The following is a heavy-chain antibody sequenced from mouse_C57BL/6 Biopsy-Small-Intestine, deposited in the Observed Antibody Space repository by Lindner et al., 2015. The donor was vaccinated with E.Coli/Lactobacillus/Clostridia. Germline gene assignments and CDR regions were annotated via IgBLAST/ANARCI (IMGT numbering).Heavy chain of an antibody. CDR2: ISSDSNII. V-gene: IGHV5-17*01. Sequence: VQLQESGGGLVKPGGSRKLSCAASGFTFSGYGMHWVRQAPEKGLEWVAYISSDSNIIYYADTVKGRFTISRDNAKNTLFLQMTSLRSEDTAMYYCARRGGDDYWGDYWGQGTTLTVSS. CDR1: GFTFSGYG. CDR3: ARRGGDDYWGDY. J-gene: IGHJ2*01. D-gene: IGHD2-3*01.